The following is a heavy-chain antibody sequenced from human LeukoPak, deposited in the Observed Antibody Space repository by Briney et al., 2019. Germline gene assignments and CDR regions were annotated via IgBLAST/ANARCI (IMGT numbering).Heavy chain of an antibody. D-gene: IGHD5-12*01. Sequence: GGSLRLSCAASGFTFDDYTMHWVRQAPGKGLEWVSLISWDGGSTYYADSVKGRFTIPRDNSKNSLYLQMNSLRTEDTALYYCARNSGYDLPRGYYYYYGMDVWGQGTTVTVSS. CDR3: ARNSGYDLPRGYYYYYGMDV. J-gene: IGHJ6*02. CDR2: ISWDGGST. V-gene: IGHV3-43*01. CDR1: GFTFDDYT.